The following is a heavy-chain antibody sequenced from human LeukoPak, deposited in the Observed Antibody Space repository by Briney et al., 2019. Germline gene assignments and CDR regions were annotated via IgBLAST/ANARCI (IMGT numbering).Heavy chain of an antibody. Sequence: PSETLSLTCTVSGGSISSYYWSWIRQPPGKGLEWIGYIYYSGSTNYNPSLKSRVTISVDTSKNQFSLKLSSVTAADTAVYYCASPIAVALGAFDIWGQGTMVTVSS. J-gene: IGHJ3*02. D-gene: IGHD6-19*01. CDR1: GGSISSYY. CDR3: ASPIAVALGAFDI. V-gene: IGHV4-59*12. CDR2: IYYSGST.